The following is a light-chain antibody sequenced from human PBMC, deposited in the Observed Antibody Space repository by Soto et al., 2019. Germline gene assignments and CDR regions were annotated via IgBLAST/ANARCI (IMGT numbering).Light chain of an antibody. CDR3: QRLRTYPFS. J-gene: IGKJ2*03. CDR2: PAS. Sequence: DIQLTQSPSFLSASVGDRVTVSCRASQDISTSLAWFQQKAGKVPQLLVYPASTLQDGVPSRFSGSGSGTYFTLTINNLQAADCAPYYCQRLRTYPFSFGPGTKLDI. V-gene: IGKV1-9*01. CDR1: QDISTS.